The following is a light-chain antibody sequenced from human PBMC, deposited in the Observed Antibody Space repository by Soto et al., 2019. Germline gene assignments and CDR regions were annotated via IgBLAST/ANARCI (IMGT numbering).Light chain of an antibody. CDR2: AAS. CDR1: RSLSSSY. Sequence: EIVLTQSPGTLSLSPGERATLSCRASRSLSSSYVVWYQQKPGQAPRLLIYAASRRATGIPDRFSVSGSATEYTRTISRLEPEDFAVYYCQQQGTFGQGTKLEIK. V-gene: IGKV3-20*01. J-gene: IGKJ2*01. CDR3: QQQGT.